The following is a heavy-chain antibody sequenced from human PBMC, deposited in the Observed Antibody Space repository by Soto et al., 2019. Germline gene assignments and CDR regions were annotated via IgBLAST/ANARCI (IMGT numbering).Heavy chain of an antibody. J-gene: IGHJ4*02. V-gene: IGHV4-59*01. CDR3: ARSVAVPGAHIDY. CDR1: GGSISGSY. D-gene: IGHD6-19*01. CDR2: VYYTGST. Sequence: SETLSLTCSVSGGSISGSYWSWIRQSPGKGLEWLGYVYYTGSTNYSPSLRSRVSISVDTSKNEFSLRLSSVTAADTAVYFCARSVAVPGAHIDYWGQGTPVTVSS.